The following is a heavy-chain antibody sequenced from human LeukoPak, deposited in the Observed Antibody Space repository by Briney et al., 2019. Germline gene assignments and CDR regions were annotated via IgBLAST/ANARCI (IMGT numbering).Heavy chain of an antibody. Sequence: GGSLRLSCAASGFTFNNYAMTWVRQAPGKGLEWVSTIIGSGGNTDYADSVKGRFTISRDNSKDTLFLQMNSLRAEDTAVYYCAKDPGYCSGGSCYGWGQGTLVTVSS. CDR2: IIGSGGNT. CDR1: GFTFNNYA. D-gene: IGHD2-15*01. CDR3: AKDPGYCSGGSCYG. J-gene: IGHJ4*02. V-gene: IGHV3-23*01.